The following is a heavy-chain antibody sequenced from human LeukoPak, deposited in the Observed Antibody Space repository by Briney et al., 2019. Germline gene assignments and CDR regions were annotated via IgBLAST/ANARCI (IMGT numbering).Heavy chain of an antibody. D-gene: IGHD3-22*01. Sequence: GSSVKVSCKASGGTFSSYAISWVRQAPGQGLEWMGGIIPIFGTANYAQKFQGRVTITADESTSTAYMELSSLRSEDTAVYYCARSGGYYDPTSPYYFDYWGQGTLVTVSS. J-gene: IGHJ4*02. CDR2: IIPIFGTA. V-gene: IGHV1-69*01. CDR1: GGTFSSYA. CDR3: ARSGGYYDPTSPYYFDY.